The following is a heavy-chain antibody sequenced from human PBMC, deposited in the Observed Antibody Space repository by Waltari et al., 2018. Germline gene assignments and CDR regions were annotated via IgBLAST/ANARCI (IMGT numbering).Heavy chain of an antibody. Sequence: QVQLVQSGAEVKKPGASVKVSCKASGYTFTSYAMHWVRQAPGQRLEWMGWINAGNGNTKYSQKFQGRVTITADESTSTAYMELSSLRSEDTAVYYCARDQGTTVVTWDAFDIWGQGTMVTVSS. D-gene: IGHD4-17*01. V-gene: IGHV1-3*01. CDR2: INAGNGNT. CDR1: GYTFTSYA. J-gene: IGHJ3*02. CDR3: ARDQGTTVVTWDAFDI.